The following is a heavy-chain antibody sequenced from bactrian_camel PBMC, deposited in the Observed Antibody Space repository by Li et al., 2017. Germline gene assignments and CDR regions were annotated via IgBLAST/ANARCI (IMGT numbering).Heavy chain of an antibody. CDR2: FYSVDGST. CDR3: AARPSTYLHCGDWAIYNA. V-gene: IGHV3S1*01. CDR1: RYSPC. J-gene: IGHJ6*01. Sequence: VQLVESGGGSVQAGRSLRLTCVASRYSPCMGWSRQAPGKEEREEVAAFYSVDGSTYVADSVKGRFTIDQDLGKNMVYLQMDSLIPEDTAMYYCAARPSTYLHCGDWAIYNAWGQGTQVTVS. D-gene: IGHD2*01.